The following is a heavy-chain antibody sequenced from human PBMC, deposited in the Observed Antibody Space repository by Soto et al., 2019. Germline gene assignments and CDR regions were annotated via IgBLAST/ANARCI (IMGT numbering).Heavy chain of an antibody. Sequence: GGSLRLSCAASGFTFSSYGMHWVRQAPGKGLEWVAVIWYDGSNKYYADSVKGRFTISRDNSKNTLYLQMNSLGAEDTAVYYCARAGPYDSSGYYPYYFDYWGQGTLVTVSS. J-gene: IGHJ4*02. V-gene: IGHV3-33*01. CDR3: ARAGPYDSSGYYPYYFDY. CDR1: GFTFSSYG. D-gene: IGHD3-22*01. CDR2: IWYDGSNK.